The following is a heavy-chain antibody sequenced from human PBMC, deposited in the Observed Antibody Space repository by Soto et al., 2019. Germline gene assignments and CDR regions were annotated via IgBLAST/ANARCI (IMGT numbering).Heavy chain of an antibody. Sequence: EVHLVESGGGLVKPGGSLRLSCAPSGFTFSNYAMTWVRQAPGKGLERVSSITSGSTYIYSADSVKGRFTVSRDDAKISRSLQMNSLRAEDTGVYYCARGAESGSYYLTPIDYWGQGTLVSVSS. V-gene: IGHV3-21*01. D-gene: IGHD1-26*01. J-gene: IGHJ4*02. CDR2: ITSGSTYI. CDR3: ARGAESGSYYLTPIDY. CDR1: GFTFSNYA.